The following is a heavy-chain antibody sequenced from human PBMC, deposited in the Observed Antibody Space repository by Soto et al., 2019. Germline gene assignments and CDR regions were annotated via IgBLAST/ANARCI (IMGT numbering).Heavy chain of an antibody. CDR1: GGSLNDYY. V-gene: IGHV4-59*08. D-gene: IGHD3-22*01. Sequence: SETLSLTCTVSGGSLNDYYWSWTRQPPGKGLEWIGYIYYSGTTNYNPSLKSRVTISLDTSKNQFSLNLSSVTAADTAVYYCARLGGYYQAFDSWGQGTLVTVSS. CDR2: IYYSGTT. J-gene: IGHJ4*02. CDR3: ARLGGYYQAFDS.